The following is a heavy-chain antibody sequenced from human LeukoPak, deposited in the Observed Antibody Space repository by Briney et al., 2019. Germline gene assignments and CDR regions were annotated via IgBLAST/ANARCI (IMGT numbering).Heavy chain of an antibody. D-gene: IGHD2-15*01. J-gene: IGHJ5*02. CDR1: GYTFTSYD. CDR2: MNPNSGNT. V-gene: IGHV1-8*01. Sequence: ASVKVSCKASGYTFTSYDINWVRQATGQGLEWMGWMNPNSGNTGYAQKFQGRVTMTRNTSISTAYMELSRLRSDDTAVYYCARGGGYCSGGSCYPDNWFDPWGQGTLVTVSS. CDR3: ARGGGYCSGGSCYPDNWFDP.